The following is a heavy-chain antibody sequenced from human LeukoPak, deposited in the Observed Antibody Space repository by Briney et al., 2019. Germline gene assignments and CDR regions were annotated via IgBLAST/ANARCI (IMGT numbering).Heavy chain of an antibody. V-gene: IGHV4-34*01. CDR2: INHSGST. Sequence: PSETLSLTCAVYGGSFSGYYWSWIRQPPGKGLEWIGEINHSGSTNYNPSLKSRVTISVDTSKNQFSLKLSSVTAADTAVYYCARVGRQLAPFDYWGQGTLVTVSS. CDR1: GGSFSGYY. CDR3: ARVGRQLAPFDY. J-gene: IGHJ4*02. D-gene: IGHD6-13*01.